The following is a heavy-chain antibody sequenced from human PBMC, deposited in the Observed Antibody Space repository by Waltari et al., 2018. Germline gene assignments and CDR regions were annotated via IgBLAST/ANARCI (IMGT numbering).Heavy chain of an antibody. Sequence: QVQLVQSGAEVKKPGSSVKVSCKASGGTFSSYAIRWVRQAPGQGLEWMVGIIPIFGTANYAQKFQGRVTITADKSTSTAYMELSSLRSEDTAVYYCARDLLFEHTNWFDPWGQGTLVTVSS. CDR1: GGTFSSYA. CDR3: ARDLLFEHTNWFDP. V-gene: IGHV1-69*14. J-gene: IGHJ5*02. CDR2: IIPIFGTA.